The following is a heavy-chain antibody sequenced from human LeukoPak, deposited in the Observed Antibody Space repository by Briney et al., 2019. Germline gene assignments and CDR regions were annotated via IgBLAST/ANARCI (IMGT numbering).Heavy chain of an antibody. J-gene: IGHJ5*02. D-gene: IGHD4-23*01. V-gene: IGHV6-1*01. CDR1: GDSVSSGSSS. CDR3: VRRAKGNSYFDP. Sequence: SQTLSLTCAISGDSVSSGSSSWHWIRQSPSRGFEWLGRTYYTSKWTGDSALSVRSRIAITPDTSKNQFTLQLNSVTGDDTAVYYCVRRAKGNSYFDPWGQGTLVVVSS. CDR2: TYYTSKWTG.